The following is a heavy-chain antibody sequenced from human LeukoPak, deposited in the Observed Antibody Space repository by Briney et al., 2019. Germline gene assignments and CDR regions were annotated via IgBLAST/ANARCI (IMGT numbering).Heavy chain of an antibody. D-gene: IGHD6-6*01. J-gene: IGHJ4*02. Sequence: SQTLSLTCTVSGGSISSGDYYWSWIRQPPGKGLEWIGYTYYSGSTYYNPSLKSRVTISVDTSKNQFSLKLSSVTAADTAVYYCGRINSSNSLVDYWGQGTLVTVSS. CDR3: GRINSSNSLVDY. V-gene: IGHV4-30-4*08. CDR1: GGSISSGDYY. CDR2: TYYSGST.